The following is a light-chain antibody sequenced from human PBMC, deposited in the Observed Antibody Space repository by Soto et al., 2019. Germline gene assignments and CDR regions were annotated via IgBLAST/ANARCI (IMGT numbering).Light chain of an antibody. Sequence: QSALTQPASVSGSPGQSITIACTGTSGDVGGHNYVSWYQQHPGKDPKLIIYDVSVRPSGVSNRFSGSKSGITASLTISGLQAEDEADYYCNSYTPSGNIGVLFGGGTKLTVL. CDR2: DVS. CDR3: NSYTPSGNIGVL. V-gene: IGLV2-14*03. J-gene: IGLJ3*02. CDR1: SGDVGGHNY.